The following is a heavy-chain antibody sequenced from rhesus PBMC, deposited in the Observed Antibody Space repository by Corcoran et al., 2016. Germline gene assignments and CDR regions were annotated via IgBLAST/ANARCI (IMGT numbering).Heavy chain of an antibody. V-gene: IGHV4-169*02. J-gene: IGHJ5-1*01. D-gene: IGHD6S26*01. CDR1: GGSISSSY. CDR2: IYGSVSST. Sequence: QLQLQESGPGLVKPSETLSVTCAVSGGSISSSYWSWIRQAPGKGLEWIGYIYGSVSSTHYNPSCMSRVTRPVDTSKIQLALKLGSVTAADTAVYYCASGLFQRLVEDAWGPGVLVTVSS. CDR3: ASGLFQRLVEDA.